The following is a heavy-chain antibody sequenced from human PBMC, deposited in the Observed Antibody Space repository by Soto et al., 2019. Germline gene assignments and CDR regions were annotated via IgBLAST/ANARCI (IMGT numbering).Heavy chain of an antibody. CDR1: GFTFGSFA. D-gene: IGHD6-25*01. CDR3: AKDLGSSGWEYFAQ. J-gene: IGHJ4*02. CDR2: ISFHGRHQ. Sequence: QLVESGGGVVQPGKSLRLSCAGSGFTFGSFAMHWVRQAPGKGLEWVAVISFHGRHQYYADSVKGRFTISRDNSNNTVYLQLSSLRLEDTAVYCCAKDLGSSGWEYFAQWGLGTLFPVTS. V-gene: IGHV3-30*18.